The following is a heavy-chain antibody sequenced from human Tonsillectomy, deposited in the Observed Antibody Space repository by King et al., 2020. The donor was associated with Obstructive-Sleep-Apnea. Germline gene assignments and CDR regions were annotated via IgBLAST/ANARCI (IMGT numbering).Heavy chain of an antibody. Sequence: QLQESGPGLVKPSETLSLICTVSGGSISSSSYYWGWIRQPPGKGLEWIGSIYYSGSTYYNPSLKSRVTISVDTSKNQFSLKLSSVTAADTAVYYCASDSSGYYAYWGQGTLVTVSS. CDR1: GGSISSSSYY. D-gene: IGHD3-22*01. J-gene: IGHJ4*02. V-gene: IGHV4-39*07. CDR3: ASDSSGYYAY. CDR2: IYYSGST.